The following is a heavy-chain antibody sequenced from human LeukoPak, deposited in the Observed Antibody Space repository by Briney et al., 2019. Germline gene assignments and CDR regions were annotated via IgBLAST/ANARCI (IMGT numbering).Heavy chain of an antibody. Sequence: SETLSLTCTVSGGSISSGDYYWSWIRQPPGKGLEWIGYIYYSGSTYYNPPLKSRVTISVDTSKNQFSLKLSSVTAADTAVYYCARDLTTVFDYWGQGTLVTVSS. CDR2: IYYSGST. J-gene: IGHJ4*02. V-gene: IGHV4-30-4*01. CDR1: GGSISSGDYY. CDR3: ARDLTTVFDY. D-gene: IGHD4-11*01.